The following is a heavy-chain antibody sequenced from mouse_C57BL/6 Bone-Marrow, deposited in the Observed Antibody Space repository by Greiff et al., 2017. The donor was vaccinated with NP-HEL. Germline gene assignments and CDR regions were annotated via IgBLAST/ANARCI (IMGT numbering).Heavy chain of an antibody. V-gene: IGHV5-6*02. D-gene: IGHD1-1*01. J-gene: IGHJ3*01. Sequence: EVTLVESGGDLVKPGGSLKLSCAASGFTFSSYGMSWVRQTPDKRLEWVATISSGGSYTYYPDSVKGRFTISRGNAKNTLYLQMSSLKSEDTAMYYCARHSITTVVAPFAYWGQGTLVTVSA. CDR1: GFTFSSYG. CDR3: ARHSITTVVAPFAY. CDR2: ISSGGSYT.